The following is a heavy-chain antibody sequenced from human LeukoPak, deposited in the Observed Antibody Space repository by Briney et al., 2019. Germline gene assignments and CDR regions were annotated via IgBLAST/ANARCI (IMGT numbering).Heavy chain of an antibody. Sequence: GGSLRLSCEVSGFTFSIYAMAWVRQAPGKGLEWVSGISDQTYYADSVRGRFTISRDNSKNTLYLQMNSLRDEDTAVYYCAKGNDYGDYEGAFDIWGQGTMVTVSS. D-gene: IGHD4-17*01. CDR1: GFTFSIYA. J-gene: IGHJ3*02. CDR2: ISDQT. CDR3: AKGNDYGDYEGAFDI. V-gene: IGHV3-23*01.